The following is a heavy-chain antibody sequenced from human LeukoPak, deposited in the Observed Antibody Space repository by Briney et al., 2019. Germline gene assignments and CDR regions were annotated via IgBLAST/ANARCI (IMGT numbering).Heavy chain of an antibody. CDR3: AKPRWVTMSPVDY. J-gene: IGHJ4*02. V-gene: IGHV3-66*01. CDR2: IYSDAST. Sequence: SGGSLRLSCAASGFTVSSNYMSWVRQAPGKGLEWVSVIYSDASTYYADSVKGRFTLSRDNSKNTLYLQMNSLRAEDTAVYYCAKPRWVTMSPVDYWGQGTLVTVSS. CDR1: GFTVSSNY. D-gene: IGHD3-10*02.